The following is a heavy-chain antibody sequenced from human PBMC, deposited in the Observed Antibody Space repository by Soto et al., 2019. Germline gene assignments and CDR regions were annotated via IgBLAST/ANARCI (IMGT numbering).Heavy chain of an antibody. CDR1: GYSFTSYW. CDR2: IYPGDSDT. V-gene: IGHV5-51*01. J-gene: IGHJ6*03. Sequence: GESLKISCKGSGYSFTSYWIGWVRQMPGKGLEWMGIIYPGDSDTRYSPSFQGQVTISADKSISTAYLQWSSLKASDTAMYYCARGLIFYSSSSDRQAPYYMDVWGKGTAVTVSS. D-gene: IGHD6-6*01. CDR3: ARGLIFYSSSSDRQAPYYMDV.